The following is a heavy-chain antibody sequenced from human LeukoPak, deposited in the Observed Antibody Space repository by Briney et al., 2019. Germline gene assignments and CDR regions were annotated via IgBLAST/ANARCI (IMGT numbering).Heavy chain of an antibody. CDR1: GLTFSSYS. CDR3: ARRSGADY. CDR2: ISSSSSTI. D-gene: IGHD3-10*01. V-gene: IGHV3-48*04. Sequence: GGSLRLSCAASGLTFSSYSMNWVRQAPGKGLEWVSYISSSSSTIYYADSVKGRFTISRDNAKNSLYLQMNSLRAEDTAVYYCARRSGADYWGQGTLVTVSS. J-gene: IGHJ4*02.